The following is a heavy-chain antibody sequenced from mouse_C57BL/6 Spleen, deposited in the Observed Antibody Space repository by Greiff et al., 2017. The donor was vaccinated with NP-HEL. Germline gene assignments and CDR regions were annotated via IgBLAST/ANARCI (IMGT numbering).Heavy chain of an antibody. Sequence: QVQLKESGPGLVAPSQSLSITCTVSGFSLTSYGVHWVRQPPGKGLEWLVVIWSDGSTTFNSALKSRLSISKDNAKSQVFLKMNSRRTDDTAMYYCARMLGSTYAMDYWGQGTSVTVSS. D-gene: IGHD1-1*01. V-gene: IGHV2-6*03. CDR2: IWSDGST. CDR1: GFSLTSYG. CDR3: ARMLGSTYAMDY. J-gene: IGHJ4*01.